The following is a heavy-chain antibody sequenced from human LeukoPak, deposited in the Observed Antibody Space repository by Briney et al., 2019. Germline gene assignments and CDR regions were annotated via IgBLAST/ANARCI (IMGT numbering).Heavy chain of an antibody. J-gene: IGHJ2*01. CDR2: ISYDGSNK. V-gene: IGHV3-30-3*01. Sequence: PGRSLRLSCAASGFTFSSYAMHWVRQAPGKGLEWVAVISYDGSNKYYADSVKGRFTVTRDDATNTLHLHMDSLKVEDTAVYFCARDDYRGAAGGNPAYWFFDLWGRGTPVTVSS. CDR3: ARDDYRGAAGGNPAYWFFDL. D-gene: IGHD6-13*01. CDR1: GFTFSSYA.